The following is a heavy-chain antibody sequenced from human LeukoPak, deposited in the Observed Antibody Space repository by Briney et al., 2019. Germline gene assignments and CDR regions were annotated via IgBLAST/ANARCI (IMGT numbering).Heavy chain of an antibody. CDR3: ARDWAAPGRYYYFDY. Sequence: SETLSLTCTVSGGSISSGSYYWSWIRQPAGKGLEWIGRIYTSGSTNYNPSLKSRVTISVDTSKNQFSLKLSSVTAADTAVYYCARDWAAPGRYYYFDYWGQGTLATVSS. D-gene: IGHD6-6*01. J-gene: IGHJ4*02. V-gene: IGHV4-61*02. CDR2: IYTSGST. CDR1: GGSISSGSYY.